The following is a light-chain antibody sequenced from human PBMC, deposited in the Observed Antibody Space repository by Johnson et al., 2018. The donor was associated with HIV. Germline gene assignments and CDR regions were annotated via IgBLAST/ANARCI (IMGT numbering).Light chain of an antibody. Sequence: QFVLTQPPSVSAAPVQRVNISCSGHSSNIENYFVSWYQQLPGAAPRLLIYEDYKRPSGIPDRFSGSKSGASATLGITGLQTGDEADYYCGVWDASLSPHYVFGTGTTITVL. J-gene: IGLJ1*01. CDR1: SSNIENYF. CDR2: EDY. CDR3: GVWDASLSPHYV. V-gene: IGLV1-51*02.